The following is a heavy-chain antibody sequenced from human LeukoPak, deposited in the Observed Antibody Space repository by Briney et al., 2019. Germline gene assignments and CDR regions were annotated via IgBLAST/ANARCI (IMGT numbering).Heavy chain of an antibody. CDR3: AREEVYYGMDV. Sequence: SETLSLTCTVSGGSISSYYWSWIRQPPGKGLEWIGYIYYSGSTNCNPSLKSRVTISVDTSKNQFSLKLSSVTAADTAMYYCAREEVYYGMDVWGQGTTVTVSS. J-gene: IGHJ6*02. CDR1: GGSISSYY. V-gene: IGHV4-59*01. CDR2: IYYSGST.